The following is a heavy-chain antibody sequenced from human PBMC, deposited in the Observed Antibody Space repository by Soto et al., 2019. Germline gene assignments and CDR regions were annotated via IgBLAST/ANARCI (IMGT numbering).Heavy chain of an antibody. CDR1: GGSINSYY. CDR3: AGSSMYCSDP. Sequence: PSETLSLTCTVSGGSINSYYWSWIRQPPGKGLEWIGEINHSGSTNYNPSLKSRVTISVDTSKNQFSLKLSSVTAADTAVYYCAGSSMYCSDPRGQETLVT. CDR2: INHSGST. J-gene: IGHJ5*02. V-gene: IGHV4-34*01. D-gene: IGHD2-2*01.